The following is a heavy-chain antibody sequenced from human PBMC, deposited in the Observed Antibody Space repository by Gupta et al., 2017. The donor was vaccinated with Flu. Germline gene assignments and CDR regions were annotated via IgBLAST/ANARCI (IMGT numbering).Heavy chain of an antibody. CDR3: ARTTSHYYDSNGDYYYGMDV. Sequence: QVQLVQSGAEVKKPGSSVKVSCKASGGPFSSYVIFWVRQAPGQGLEWMGGIIPIFGTANYAQRLQGRVTITADASTSTGYMELSSLRSEDTAVYYCARTTSHYYDSNGDYYYGMDVWGQGTTVTVSS. V-gene: IGHV1-69*01. D-gene: IGHD3-22*01. CDR1: GGPFSSYV. J-gene: IGHJ6*02. CDR2: IIPIFGTA.